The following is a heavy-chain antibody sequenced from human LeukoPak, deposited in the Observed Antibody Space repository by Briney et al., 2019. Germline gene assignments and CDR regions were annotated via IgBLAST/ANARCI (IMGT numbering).Heavy chain of an antibody. CDR3: ARTPDYYDSSGNWFDP. V-gene: IGHV3-53*01. J-gene: IGHJ5*02. CDR2: IYSGGST. Sequence: SGGSLRLSCAASGFTFSDYYMGWVRQAPGKGLEWVSVIYSGGSTYYADSVKGRFTISRDNSKNTLYLQMNSLRAEDTAVYYCARTPDYYDSSGNWFDPWGQGTLVTVSS. CDR1: GFTFSDYY. D-gene: IGHD3-22*01.